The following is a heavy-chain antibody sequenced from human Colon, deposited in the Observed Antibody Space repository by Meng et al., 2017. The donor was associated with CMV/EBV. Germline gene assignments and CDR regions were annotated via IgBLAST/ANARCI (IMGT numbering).Heavy chain of an antibody. CDR2: INEDGSET. Sequence: GGSLRLSCAASGFSFSGSWMTWVRQAPGRGLEWVANINEDGSETSYVASVRGRFTISRDNARWSLFLQMKSLRAEDTAMYYCARTTWIQVLDFWGQGALVTVSS. V-gene: IGHV3-7*01. CDR1: GFSFSGSW. J-gene: IGHJ4*02. D-gene: IGHD5-18*01. CDR3: ARTTWIQVLDF.